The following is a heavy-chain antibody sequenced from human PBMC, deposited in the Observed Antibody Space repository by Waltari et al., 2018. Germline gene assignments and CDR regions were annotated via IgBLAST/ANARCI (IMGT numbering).Heavy chain of an antibody. V-gene: IGHV4-34*01. D-gene: IGHD2-2*01. J-gene: IGHJ4*02. Sequence: QVQLQQWGAGLLKPSETLSLTCAVYGGSFSGYYWSWIRQPPGKGLEWIGEINHSGSTNYNPSLKSRVTISVDTSKNQFSLKLSSVTAADTAVYDCARGGYCSSTSCYPGDYWGQGTLVTVSS. CDR1: GGSFSGYY. CDR2: INHSGST. CDR3: ARGGYCSSTSCYPGDY.